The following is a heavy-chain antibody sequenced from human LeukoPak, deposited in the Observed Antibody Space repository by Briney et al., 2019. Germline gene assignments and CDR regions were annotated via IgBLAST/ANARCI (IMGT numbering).Heavy chain of an antibody. D-gene: IGHD2-2*01. CDR3: AKDRDNCSSTSCYGGGWNYFDY. V-gene: IGHV3-23*01. CDR2: ISGSGGST. J-gene: IGHJ4*02. CDR1: GFTFSSYA. Sequence: GSLRLSCAASGFTFSSYAMSWVRQAPGKGLEWVSAISGSGGSTYYADSVKGRFTISRDNSKNTLYLQMNSLRAEDTAVYYCAKDRDNCSSTSCYGGGWNYFDYWGQGTLVTVSS.